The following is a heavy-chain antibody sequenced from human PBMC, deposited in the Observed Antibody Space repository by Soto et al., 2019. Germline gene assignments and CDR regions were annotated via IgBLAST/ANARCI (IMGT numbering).Heavy chain of an antibody. J-gene: IGHJ4*02. CDR3: AADLYYYDSSGYSQNFDY. CDR1: GYTFTSYA. CDR2: INAGNGNT. D-gene: IGHD3-22*01. V-gene: IGHV1-3*01. Sequence: ASVKVSCKASGYTFTSYAMHWVRQAPGQRLEWMGWINAGNGNTNYAQKFQERVTITRDMSTSTAYMELSSLRSEDTAVYYCAADLYYYDSSGYSQNFDYWGQGTLVTVSS.